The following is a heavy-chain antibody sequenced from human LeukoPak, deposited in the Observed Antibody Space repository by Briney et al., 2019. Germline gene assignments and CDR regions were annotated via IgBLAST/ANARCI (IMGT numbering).Heavy chain of an antibody. Sequence: GGSLRLSCEASGFTFSSNAMSWVRQAPGKGLEWVSGIGSDVRTHYADSVKGRFTISRDNSKNTMYLQMNSLRAEDTAVYYCAKDGPIAAAGISLDVWGKGTTVTVSS. CDR1: GFTFSSNA. CDR2: IGSDVRT. D-gene: IGHD6-13*01. CDR3: AKDGPIAAAGISLDV. V-gene: IGHV3-23*01. J-gene: IGHJ6*04.